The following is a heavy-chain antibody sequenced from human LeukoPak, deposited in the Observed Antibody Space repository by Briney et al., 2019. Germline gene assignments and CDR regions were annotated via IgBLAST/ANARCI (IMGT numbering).Heavy chain of an antibody. D-gene: IGHD3-10*01. Sequence: PRGSLLHSCSAPGYPLSNDVIQTGPQTPAKGEEWVAFIRYDGSNKYYADSVKGRFTISRDNSKNTLYLQMNSLRAEDTAVYYCAKGEFADAFGIWGQGTMVTVSS. CDR3: AKGEFADAFGI. V-gene: IGHV3-30*02. J-gene: IGHJ3*02. CDR1: GYPLSNDV. CDR2: IRYDGSNK.